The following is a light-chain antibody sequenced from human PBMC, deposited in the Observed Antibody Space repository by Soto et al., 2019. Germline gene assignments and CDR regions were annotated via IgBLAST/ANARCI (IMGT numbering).Light chain of an antibody. CDR3: QKYNSAL. J-gene: IGKJ3*01. CDR1: QGISNY. V-gene: IGKV1-27*01. Sequence: DIQMTQSPSSLSASVGGRVTITCRASQGISNYLAWYQQKPGKVPKLLIYAASTLQSGVPSRFSGSGSGTDFTLTISSLQPEDVATYYCQKYNSALFGPGTKVDIK. CDR2: AAS.